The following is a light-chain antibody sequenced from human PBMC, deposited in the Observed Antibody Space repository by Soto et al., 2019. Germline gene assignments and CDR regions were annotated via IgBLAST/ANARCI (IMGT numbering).Light chain of an antibody. CDR1: SSNIGSNY. CDR2: RNN. V-gene: IGLV1-47*01. CDR3: AAWDDSLRAV. Sequence: QSVLTRPPSASGTPGQRVTISCSGSSSNIGSNYVYWYQQLPGTAPKLLIYRNNQRPSGVPDRFSGSKSGTSASLAISGLRSEDEADYYCAAWDDSLRAVFGGGTQLTVL. J-gene: IGLJ7*01.